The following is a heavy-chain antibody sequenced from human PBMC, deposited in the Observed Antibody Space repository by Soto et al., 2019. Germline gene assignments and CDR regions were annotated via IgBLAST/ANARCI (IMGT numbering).Heavy chain of an antibody. CDR3: ARGGGWLPQY. V-gene: IGHV4-59*01. CDR1: GGSLTGYF. J-gene: IGHJ4*02. CDR2: IHYSGRT. D-gene: IGHD5-12*01. Sequence: QVQLKESGPGLAKPSETLSLTCTVSGGSLTGYFWSWIRQSPGGGLEWLGNIHYSGRTTYNPSLQSRVTISTDAPKNQFSLKRSSVTAADTAVYYCARGGGWLPQYWGQGTLVTVSS.